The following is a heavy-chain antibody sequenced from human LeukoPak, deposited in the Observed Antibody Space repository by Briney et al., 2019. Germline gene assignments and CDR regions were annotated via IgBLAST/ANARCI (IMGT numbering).Heavy chain of an antibody. CDR1: GFSLRSNA. J-gene: IGHJ4*02. V-gene: IGHV3-30*04. D-gene: IGHD1-26*01. CDR3: ARAASGTYYVIDF. CDR2: ISHDGSKI. Sequence: GRSLRLSCAASGFSLRSNAMHWVRQAPGKGLDWVTVISHDGSKIYYADSVKGRFTFSRDTSKNTLYLQMNSLRVEDTAVYYCARAASGTYYVIDFWGQGTLVTVSS.